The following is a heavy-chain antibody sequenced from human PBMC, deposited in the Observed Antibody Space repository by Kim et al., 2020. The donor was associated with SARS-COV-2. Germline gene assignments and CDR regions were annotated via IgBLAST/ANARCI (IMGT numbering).Heavy chain of an antibody. CDR1: GGSFNDFY. V-gene: IGHV4-34*01. Sequence: SETLSLTCGLYGGSFNDFYWTWIRQSPGKGLEWIGDIHQSGDTKYNPSLGNRLTMSLDRTKNQFSLRLSSETVADTALYYCARGAARSAPYYFLDVWDKGTPVAVSS. CDR3: ARGAARSAPYYFLDV. J-gene: IGHJ6*03. CDR2: IHQSGDT. D-gene: IGHD2-15*01.